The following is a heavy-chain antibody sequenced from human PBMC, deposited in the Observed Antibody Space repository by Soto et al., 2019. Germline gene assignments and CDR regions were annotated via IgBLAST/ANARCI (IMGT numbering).Heavy chain of an antibody. CDR2: INSDGSST. Sequence: PGGSLRLSCAASGFTFSSYWMHWVRQAPGKGLVWVSRINSDGSSTNYADSVKGRFTISRDNAKNTLYLQMNSLRAEDTAVYYCAREYYYDSSGYPRYYYYYGMDVWGQGTTVTVSS. CDR1: GFTFSSYW. J-gene: IGHJ6*02. D-gene: IGHD3-22*01. V-gene: IGHV3-74*01. CDR3: AREYYYDSSGYPRYYYYYGMDV.